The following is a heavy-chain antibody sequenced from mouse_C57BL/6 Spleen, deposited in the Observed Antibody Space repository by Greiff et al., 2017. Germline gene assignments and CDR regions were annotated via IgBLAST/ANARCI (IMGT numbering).Heavy chain of an antibody. Sequence: VQRVESGAELVRPGTSVKVSCKASGYAFTNYLIEWVKQRPGQGLEWIGVINPGSGGTNYNEKFKGKATLTADKSSSTAYMQRSSLTSEDSAVYFCARKGYSNSYAMDYWGQGTSVTVAS. CDR3: ARKGYSNSYAMDY. CDR1: GYAFTNYL. D-gene: IGHD2-5*01. V-gene: IGHV1-54*01. CDR2: INPGSGGT. J-gene: IGHJ4*01.